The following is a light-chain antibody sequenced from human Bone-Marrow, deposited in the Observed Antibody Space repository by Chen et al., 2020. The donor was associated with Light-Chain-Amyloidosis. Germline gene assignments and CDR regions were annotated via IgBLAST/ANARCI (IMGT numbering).Light chain of an antibody. V-gene: IGLV2-8*01. J-gene: IGLJ2*01. CDR3: CSNAGSDKLL. CDR2: EVS. CDR1: SSDVGGYDY. Sequence: QSALTQPPPASGSPGQSVTISCTGSSSDVGGYDYVSWYQQHPGKVLKVVIYEVSRRPSGVPDRFSGPKSGSTTSLTVAGLEAEDEAEYYCCSNAGSDKLLYGGGTRLAVL.